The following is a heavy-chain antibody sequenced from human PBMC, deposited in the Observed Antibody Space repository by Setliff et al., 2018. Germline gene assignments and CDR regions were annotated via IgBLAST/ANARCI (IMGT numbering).Heavy chain of an antibody. V-gene: IGHV1-69*05. D-gene: IGHD6-19*01. CDR1: GDTFRSYG. CDR2: TIPMFGTT. J-gene: IGHJ4*02. Sequence: GASVKVSCKASGDTFRSYGISWVRQAPGQGLEWMGGTIPMFGTTEYAQKFQGRLTIITDESTNTAYMELTSLRSDDTATYYCATGAAVAATFDYWGQGTLVTVSS. CDR3: ATGAAVAATFDY.